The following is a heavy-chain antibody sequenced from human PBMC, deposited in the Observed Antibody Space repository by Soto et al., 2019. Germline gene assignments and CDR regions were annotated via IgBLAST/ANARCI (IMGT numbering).Heavy chain of an antibody. CDR1: GFTVSSYN. D-gene: IGHD1-26*01. J-gene: IGHJ6*02. CDR2: TYSGGTT. V-gene: IGHV3-53*02. CDR3: ARKLSGAVQGWAYGMDV. Sequence: HLVESGGGLMQPGGSLRLSCAASGFTVSSYNMIWVRQAPVKGLEWVSVTYSGGTTQYADSVKGRFTVSRDNSKNTLYLQMSSLRDDDTAVYYCARKLSGAVQGWAYGMDVWGRGTTVTVSS.